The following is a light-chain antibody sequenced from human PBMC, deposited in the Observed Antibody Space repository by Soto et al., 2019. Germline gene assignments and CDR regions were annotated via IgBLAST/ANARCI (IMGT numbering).Light chain of an antibody. CDR2: DVS. CDR3: SSYTSSSGWV. CDR1: SSDVGGYNY. Sequence: QSALTQPASVSGSPGQSITISCTGTSSDVGGYNYVSWYQQHPGKAPKLMIYDVSNRPSGVSNRFSGSKSGNTASLTISGLEAEDEDDYYCSSYTSSSGWVFGGGTKLTVL. V-gene: IGLV2-14*01. J-gene: IGLJ3*02.